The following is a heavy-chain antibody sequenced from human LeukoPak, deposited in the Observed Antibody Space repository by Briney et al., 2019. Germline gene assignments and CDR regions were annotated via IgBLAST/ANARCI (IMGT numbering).Heavy chain of an antibody. CDR1: GYSISSGYY. J-gene: IGHJ4*02. Sequence: SETLSLTCTVSGYSISSGYYWGWIRQPPGKGLEWIGSIYHSGSTYYNPSLKSRVTISVDTSKNQFSLKLSSVTAADTAVYYCSSAIAAGDYWGQGTLVTVSS. D-gene: IGHD6-13*01. CDR3: SSAIAAGDY. V-gene: IGHV4-38-2*02. CDR2: IYHSGST.